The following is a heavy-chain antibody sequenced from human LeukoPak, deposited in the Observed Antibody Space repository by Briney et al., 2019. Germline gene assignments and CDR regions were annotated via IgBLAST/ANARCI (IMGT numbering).Heavy chain of an antibody. J-gene: IGHJ6*02. Sequence: ASVKVSCKASGYTFTNYIIHWVRQAPGQRLEWMGWINAGNGDTEYSQNFQGRVTTTRDTSASTAYMDLSSLRSEDTAVYYCARVVTRLREGAYQYDLDVWGQGTTVTVSS. V-gene: IGHV1-3*01. D-gene: IGHD3-16*01. CDR3: ARVVTRLREGAYQYDLDV. CDR1: GYTFTNYI. CDR2: INAGNGDT.